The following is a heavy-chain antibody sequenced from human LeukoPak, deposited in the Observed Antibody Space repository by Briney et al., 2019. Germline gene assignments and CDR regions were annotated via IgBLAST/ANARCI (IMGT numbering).Heavy chain of an antibody. D-gene: IGHD6-19*01. CDR1: GFTFSSYS. V-gene: IGHV3-48*04. CDR2: ISSSSSTI. CDR3: ARGLGIAVAFDYMDV. Sequence: GGSLRLSCAASGFTFSSYSMNWVRQAPGKGLKWASYISSSSSTIYYADSVKGRFTISRDNAKNSLYLQMNSLRAEDTAVYYCARGLGIAVAFDYMDVWGKGTTVTVSS. J-gene: IGHJ6*03.